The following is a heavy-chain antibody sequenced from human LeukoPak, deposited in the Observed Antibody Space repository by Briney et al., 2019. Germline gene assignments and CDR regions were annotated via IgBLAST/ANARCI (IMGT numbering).Heavy chain of an antibody. CDR2: ISGDGGST. CDR1: GFTFDDYA. Sequence: GGSLRLSCAASGFTFDDYAMHWVRQAPGKGLEWVSLISGDGGSTNYADSVKGRFTISRDNSKNSLYLQMNSLRTEDTALYYCAKVRITMVRGVRAGIYYFDYWGQGTLVTVSS. CDR3: AKVRITMVRGVRAGIYYFDY. D-gene: IGHD3-10*01. J-gene: IGHJ4*02. V-gene: IGHV3-43*02.